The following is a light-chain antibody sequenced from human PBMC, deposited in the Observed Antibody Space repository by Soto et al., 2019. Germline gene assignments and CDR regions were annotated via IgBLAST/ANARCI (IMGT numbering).Light chain of an antibody. Sequence: QSALTQPRSVSGSPGQSVTISCTGSSSDVGGYNYVSWYQQLPGKAPKLMIYDVTNRPSGVPDRFSGSKSGNTASLTISGLHAEDEADYHCCSFSGSYHWVFGGGTKLTVL. CDR3: CSFSGSYHWV. CDR1: SSDVGGYNY. V-gene: IGLV2-11*01. J-gene: IGLJ3*02. CDR2: DVT.